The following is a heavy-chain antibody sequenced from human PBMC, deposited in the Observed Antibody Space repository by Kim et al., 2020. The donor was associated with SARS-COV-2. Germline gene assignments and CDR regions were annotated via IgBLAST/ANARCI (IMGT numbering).Heavy chain of an antibody. J-gene: IGHJ4*02. V-gene: IGHV3-74*01. D-gene: IGHD1-1*01. Sequence: GGSLRLSCAASGFTFGNYGMQWVRQAPGKGLVWVSLIHYDGSVTNYADSVKGRFTISRDNGRNSLYLQMNSLRAEDTALYYCGRAGRDRSTTTDPQHPVVDNWGQGTLVTVSS. CDR1: GFTFGNYG. CDR3: GRAGRDRSTTTDPQHPVVDN. CDR2: IHYDGSVT.